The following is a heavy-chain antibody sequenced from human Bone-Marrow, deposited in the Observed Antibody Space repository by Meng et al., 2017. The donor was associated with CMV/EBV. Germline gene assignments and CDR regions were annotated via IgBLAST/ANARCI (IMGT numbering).Heavy chain of an antibody. CDR3: AKDSLPHIRFLEDAFDI. D-gene: IGHD3-3*01. J-gene: IGHJ3*02. V-gene: IGHV3-9*01. CDR2: ISWNSGSI. CDR1: GFTFKDYA. Sequence: GGSLRLSCAASGFTFKDYAMQWVRQAPGKGLEWVSGISWNSGSIGYADSVKGRFTISRDNAKNSLYLQMNSLRAEDTALYYCAKDSLPHIRFLEDAFDIWGQGTMVTVSS.